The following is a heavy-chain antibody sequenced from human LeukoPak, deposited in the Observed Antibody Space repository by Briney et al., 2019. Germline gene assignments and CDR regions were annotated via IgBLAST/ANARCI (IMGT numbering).Heavy chain of an antibody. V-gene: IGHV3-9*01. CDR3: AKDSGDILTVGEIDC. Sequence: PGGSLTLACAASGFTFDDYAMHWVRQAPGKGLEWVSGISWNSGSIGYADSVKGRFTISRDNANNSLYLQMNSLRAEDTALYYCAKDSGDILTVGEIDCWGQGTLVTVSS. J-gene: IGHJ4*02. CDR2: ISWNSGSI. D-gene: IGHD3-9*01. CDR1: GFTFDDYA.